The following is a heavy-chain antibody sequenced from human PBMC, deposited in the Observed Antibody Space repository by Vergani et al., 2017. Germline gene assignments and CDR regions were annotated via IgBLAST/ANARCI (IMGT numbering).Heavy chain of an antibody. CDR2: IYHSGVA. D-gene: IGHD3-9*01. J-gene: IGHJ4*02. Sequence: QLHLQESGPGLVKPSATLSLTCTVSGGSITSSSYHWGWIRQPPGKGMEWVGNIYHSGVAYYNPSLKGRVTISVDTSKNQFSREVTSVTAANTAIYFCARTESFILRYFHWALWGQGTLVTVAS. V-gene: IGHV4-39*01. CDR3: ARTESFILRYFHWAL. CDR1: GGSITSSSYH.